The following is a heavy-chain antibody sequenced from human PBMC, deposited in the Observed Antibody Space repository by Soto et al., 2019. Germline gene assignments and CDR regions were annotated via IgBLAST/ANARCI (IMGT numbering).Heavy chain of an antibody. V-gene: IGHV4-34*01. CDR1: GGSFSGYY. CDR2: INHSGST. J-gene: IGHJ5*02. Sequence: SETLSLTCAVYGGSFSGYYWSWIRQPPGKGLEWIGEINHSGSTNYNPSLKSRVTISVDTSKNQFSLKLSSVTAADTAVYYCARELTTYDFWSGYSRWFDPWGQGNLVTVSS. CDR3: ARELTTYDFWSGYSRWFDP. D-gene: IGHD3-3*01.